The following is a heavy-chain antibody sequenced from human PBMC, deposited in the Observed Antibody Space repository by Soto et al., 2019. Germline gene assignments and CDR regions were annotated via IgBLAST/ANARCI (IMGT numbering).Heavy chain of an antibody. CDR2: INHSGST. CDR1: GGSFSGYY. D-gene: IGHD2-21*02. J-gene: IGHJ4*02. Sequence: QVQLQQWGAGLLKPSETLSLTCAVYGGSFSGYYWSWIRQPPGKGLEWIGEINHSGSTNYNPSLKSRVTISVDTSKNQFSLKLSSVTAADTAVYYCARVVVVVTAIGPGFSDYWGQGTLVTVSS. V-gene: IGHV4-34*01. CDR3: ARVVVVVTAIGPGFSDY.